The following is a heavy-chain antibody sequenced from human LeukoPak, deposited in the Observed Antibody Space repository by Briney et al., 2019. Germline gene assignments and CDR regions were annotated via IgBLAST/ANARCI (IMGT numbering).Heavy chain of an antibody. CDR3: ARGTGSIAARSPYYYYGMDV. V-gene: IGHV4-34*01. D-gene: IGHD6-6*01. Sequence: SETLSLTCAVYGGSFSGYYWSWIRRPPGKGLEWIGEINHSGSTNYNPSLKSRVTISVDTSKNQFSLKLSSVTAADTAVYYCARGTGSIAARSPYYYYGMDVWGQGTTVTVSS. CDR2: INHSGST. CDR1: GGSFSGYY. J-gene: IGHJ6*02.